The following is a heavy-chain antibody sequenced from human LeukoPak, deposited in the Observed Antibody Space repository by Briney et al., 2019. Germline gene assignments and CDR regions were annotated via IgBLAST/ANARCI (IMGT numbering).Heavy chain of an antibody. V-gene: IGHV3-30*18. Sequence: TGGSLRLSCAASGFTFSNAWMSWVRQAPGKGLEWVAVISYDGSNKYYADSVKGRFTISRDNSKNTLYLQMNSLRAEDTAVYYCAKDQWRYHYYYYYMDVWGKGTTVTVSS. CDR3: AKDQWRYHYYYYYMDV. D-gene: IGHD6-19*01. CDR1: GFTFSNAW. CDR2: ISYDGSNK. J-gene: IGHJ6*03.